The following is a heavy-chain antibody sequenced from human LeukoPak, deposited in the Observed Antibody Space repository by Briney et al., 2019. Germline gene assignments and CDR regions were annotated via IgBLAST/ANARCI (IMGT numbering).Heavy chain of an antibody. J-gene: IGHJ4*02. CDR1: GFTFSSYA. V-gene: IGHV3-23*01. CDR3: AKPAYCGGDCSPRNY. CDR2: ISGSDSST. D-gene: IGHD2-21*01. Sequence: GGSLRLSCAASGFTFSSYAMSWVRQAPGKGLEWVSAISGSDSSTYYADSVKGRFTISRDNSKNTLYLQMNSLRAEDTAVYYCAKPAYCGGDCSPRNYWGQGTLVTVSS.